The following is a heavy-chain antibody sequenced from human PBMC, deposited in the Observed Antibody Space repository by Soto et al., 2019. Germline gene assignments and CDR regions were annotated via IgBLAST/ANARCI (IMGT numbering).Heavy chain of an antibody. Sequence: ASVKVSCKASGYTFTSYATHWVRQAPGQRLEWMGWINAGNGNTKYSQKFQGRVTITRDTSASTAYMELSSLRSEDTAVYYCARWVGGMGTCFAPWGQGPLVTVS. J-gene: IGHJ5*02. CDR1: GYTFTSYA. CDR2: INAGNGNT. CDR3: ARWVGGMGTCFAP. V-gene: IGHV1-3*01. D-gene: IGHD2-15*01.